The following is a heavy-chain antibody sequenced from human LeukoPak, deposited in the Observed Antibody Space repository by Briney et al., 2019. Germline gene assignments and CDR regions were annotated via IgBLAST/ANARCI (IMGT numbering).Heavy chain of an antibody. Sequence: GGSLRLSCAASGFTFSSYAMSWVRQAPGKGLEWVSAISGSGGSTYYADSVKGRFTISRDNSKNTLYLQMNSLRAEDTAVYYCAKDRGYYGSGRVDYFDYWGQGTLLTVSS. CDR1: GFTFSSYA. J-gene: IGHJ4*02. D-gene: IGHD3-10*01. CDR3: AKDRGYYGSGRVDYFDY. V-gene: IGHV3-23*01. CDR2: ISGSGGST.